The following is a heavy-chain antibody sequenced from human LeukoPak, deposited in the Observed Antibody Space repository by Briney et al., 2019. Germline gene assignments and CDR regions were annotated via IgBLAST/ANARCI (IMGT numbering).Heavy chain of an antibody. CDR1: GFTFSNYG. Sequence: GGSLRLSCAASGFTFSNYGMQWVRQAPGKGLEWVGVISFDGRLMFYGDSVKGRFITSRDNSKNTLYLQMNTLRAEDTAIYYCVKEITPQVAHAIDPWGQGTLVTVSS. J-gene: IGHJ5*02. V-gene: IGHV3-30*18. CDR2: ISFDGRLM. CDR3: VKEITPQVAHAIDP. D-gene: IGHD1-14*01.